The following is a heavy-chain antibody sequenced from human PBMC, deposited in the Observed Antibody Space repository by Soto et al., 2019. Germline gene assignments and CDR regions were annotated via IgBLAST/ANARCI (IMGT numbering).Heavy chain of an antibody. CDR1: GFTFGNHW. D-gene: IGHD3-16*01. V-gene: IGHV3-74*03. CDR2: IDSEGSTI. Sequence: EVQLVESGGALVQPGGSLRLSCGASGFTFGNHWMHWVRQVPGKGLVWVSRIDSEGSTITYADSVKGRFTVSRDNAKNTVYQQRNSLRAEDTAVYYCARGWSYGAFDIWGQGTMVTVSS. CDR3: ARGWSYGAFDI. J-gene: IGHJ3*02.